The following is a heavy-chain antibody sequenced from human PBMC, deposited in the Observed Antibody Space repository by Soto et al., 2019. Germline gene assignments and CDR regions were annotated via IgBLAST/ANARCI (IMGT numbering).Heavy chain of an antibody. V-gene: IGHV3-33*04. CDR1: RFTFSSDV. Sequence: PMILSRPAYRFTFSSDVMHRVHHAPGKVLDRVAVIWYDGSNKYYADSMKGRFTISRDNSKNTLYLQMNSLRAEDTVVYYCAREGQLWPHVAFDIWGQGTMVTVSS. CDR2: IWYDGSNK. J-gene: IGHJ3*02. D-gene: IGHD5-18*01. CDR3: AREGQLWPHVAFDI.